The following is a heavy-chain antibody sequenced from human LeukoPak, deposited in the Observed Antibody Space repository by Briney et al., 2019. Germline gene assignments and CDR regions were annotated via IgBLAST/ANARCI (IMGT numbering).Heavy chain of an antibody. J-gene: IGHJ4*02. CDR2: IYSGGST. CDR3: AREGYDFWSGYYPYFDY. CDR1: GFTVSSNY. Sequence: PGGSLRLSCAASGFTVSSNYMSWVRQAPGKGLEWVSVIYSGGSTYYADSVKGRFTISRDNSKNTLYLQMNSLRAEDTAVYYCAREGYDFWSGYYPYFDYWGQGILVTVSS. D-gene: IGHD3-3*01. V-gene: IGHV3-66*01.